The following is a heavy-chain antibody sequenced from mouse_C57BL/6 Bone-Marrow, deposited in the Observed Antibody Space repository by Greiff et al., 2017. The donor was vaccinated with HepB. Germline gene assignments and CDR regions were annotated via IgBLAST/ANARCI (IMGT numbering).Heavy chain of an antibody. CDR2: ISNLAYSM. J-gene: IGHJ4*01. V-gene: IGHV5-15*01. CDR1: GFTFSDYG. D-gene: IGHD1-1*01. CDR3: ARHETVVATDAMDY. Sequence: DVMLVESGGGLVQPGGSLKLSCAASGFTFSDYGMAWVRQAPRKGPEWVAFISNLAYSMYYADTVTGRFPISRENAKNTLYLEMSSLRSEDTAMYYCARHETVVATDAMDYWGQGTSVTVSS.